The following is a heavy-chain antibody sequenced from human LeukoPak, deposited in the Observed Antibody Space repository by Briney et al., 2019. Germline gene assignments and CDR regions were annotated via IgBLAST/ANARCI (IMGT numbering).Heavy chain of an antibody. CDR1: GYTFIGYY. V-gene: IGHV1-18*04. J-gene: IGHJ4*02. CDR3: ARGAPPRRSYDSSGYYSYYFDY. D-gene: IGHD3-22*01. CDR2: ISTYNGHT. Sequence: GASVKVSCKASGYTFIGYYMHWVRQAPGQGLEWLGWISTYNGHTKYTQKLQGRVTMTTDTSTSTAYMELRSLRSADTAVYYCARGAPPRRSYDSSGYYSYYFDYWGQGTLVTVSS.